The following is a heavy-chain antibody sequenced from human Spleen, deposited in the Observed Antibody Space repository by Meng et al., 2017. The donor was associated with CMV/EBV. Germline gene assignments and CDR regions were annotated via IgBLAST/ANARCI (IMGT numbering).Heavy chain of an antibody. CDR3: AGRRVGPPTIGSRPGYYGLDV. V-gene: IGHV4-34*01. CDR1: GGSFSGYY. J-gene: IGHJ6*02. Sequence: SETLSLTCAVYGGSFSGYYWSWIRQSPGKGLECIGEINQSGRTNYNPTLKSRVTISVDTSKKHFSLRVNSVTAADTAVYYCAGRRVGPPTIGSRPGYYGLDVWGQGTTVTVSS. CDR2: INQSGRT. D-gene: IGHD1-26*01.